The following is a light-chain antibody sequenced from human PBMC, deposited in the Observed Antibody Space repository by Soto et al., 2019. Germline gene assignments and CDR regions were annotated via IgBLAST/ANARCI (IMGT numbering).Light chain of an antibody. V-gene: IGLV2-14*01. J-gene: IGLJ1*01. Sequence: SVLTQPASVSGSPGQSITISCTGKTSDVGRYNYVSWYQQHPGKAPKLIIYDVSNRPSGVSNRFSGSKSGNTASLTISGLQAEDEADYYCNSYTSSSTYVFGTGTKVTVL. CDR3: NSYTSSSTYV. CDR2: DVS. CDR1: TSDVGRYNY.